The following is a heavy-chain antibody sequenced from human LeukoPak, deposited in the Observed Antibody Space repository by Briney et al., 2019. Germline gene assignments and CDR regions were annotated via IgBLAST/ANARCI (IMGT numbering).Heavy chain of an antibody. CDR2: LSPRDGET. J-gene: IGHJ4*02. V-gene: IGHV1-24*01. CDR3: ATGAMVYDY. CDR1: GSTLTKIS. D-gene: IGHD3-10*01. Sequence: GASVKVSCTVSGSTLTKISIDWVRQAPGKGLEWMGSLSPRDGETSHAQKFQGRFNMTADTSTDTAYMEMSSLDSGDTAVYYCATGAMVYDYRGQGTLVIVSS.